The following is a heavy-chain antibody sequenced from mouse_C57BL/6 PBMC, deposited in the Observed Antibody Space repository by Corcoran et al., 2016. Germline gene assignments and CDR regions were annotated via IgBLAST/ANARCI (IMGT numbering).Heavy chain of an antibody. CDR3: ARGRDYAMDY. Sequence: QIQLVQSGPELKKPGETVKISCKASGYTFTTYGMSWVKQTPGKGLKWMGWIKTYSGVPTYADDFKGRFAFSLETSASTSYLQINNLKNEETATNFCARGRDYAMDYWGQGTSVTVSS. CDR1: GYTFTTYG. CDR2: IKTYSGVP. V-gene: IGHV9-3*01. J-gene: IGHJ4*01.